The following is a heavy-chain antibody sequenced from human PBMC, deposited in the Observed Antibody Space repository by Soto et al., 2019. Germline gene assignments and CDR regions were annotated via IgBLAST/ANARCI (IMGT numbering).Heavy chain of an antibody. D-gene: IGHD3-10*01. Sequence: VASVKVSCKASGYTFTSYGISWVRQAPGQGLEWMGWISAYNGNTNYAQKLQGRVTMTTDTSTSTAYMELRSLRSDDTAVYYCARVLLWFGELNWFDPWGQGTLVTVSS. CDR1: GYTFTSYG. V-gene: IGHV1-18*01. CDR3: ARVLLWFGELNWFDP. J-gene: IGHJ5*02. CDR2: ISAYNGNT.